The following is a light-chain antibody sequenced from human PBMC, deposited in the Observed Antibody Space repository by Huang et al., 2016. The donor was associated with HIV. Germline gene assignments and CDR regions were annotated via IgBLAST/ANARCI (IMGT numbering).Light chain of an antibody. V-gene: IGKV3-15*01. J-gene: IGKJ3*01. CDR1: QSVRSN. CDR3: QQYDNWPPFT. Sequence: EIVMTQSPGTLSVSPGERATLSCRASQSVRSNFAWYQQNPGQAPRLLIYAASTRATGVPASFSGSGSGTQFTLSISSLQSEDFAVYYCQQYDNWPPFTFGPGTKVDIK. CDR2: AAS.